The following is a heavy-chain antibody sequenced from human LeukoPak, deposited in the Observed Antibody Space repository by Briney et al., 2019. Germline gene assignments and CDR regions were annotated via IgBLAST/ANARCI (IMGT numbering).Heavy chain of an antibody. CDR1: GGSISSYY. J-gene: IGHJ3*02. CDR2: IYYSGST. V-gene: IGHV4-59*01. CDR3: ARAPYDILTRLGAFDI. Sequence: SETLSLTCTVSGGSISSYYWSWIRQPPGKGLEWIGCIYYSGSTNYNPSLKSRVTISVDTSKNQFSLKLSSVTAADTAVYYCARAPYDILTRLGAFDIWGQGTMVTVSS. D-gene: IGHD3-9*01.